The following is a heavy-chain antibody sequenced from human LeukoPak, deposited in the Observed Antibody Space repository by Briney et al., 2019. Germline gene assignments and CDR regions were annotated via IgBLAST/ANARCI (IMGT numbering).Heavy chain of an antibody. CDR2: FDPEDGET. V-gene: IGHV1-24*01. Sequence: ASVKVSCKVSGYTLTELSMHWVRQAPGKGLEWMGGFDPEDGETIYAQKFQGRVTMTEDTSTDTAYMELISLRSEDTAVYYCATGWGLRYFDWLLFDYWGQGTLVTVSS. CDR3: ATGWGLRYFDWLLFDY. D-gene: IGHD3-9*01. J-gene: IGHJ4*02. CDR1: GYTLTELS.